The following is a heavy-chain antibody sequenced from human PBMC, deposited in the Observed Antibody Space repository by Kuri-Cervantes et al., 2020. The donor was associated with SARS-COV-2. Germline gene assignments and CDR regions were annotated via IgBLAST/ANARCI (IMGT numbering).Heavy chain of an antibody. CDR1: GFTFSSQA. CDR3: AKDDYSGSYNYDY. CDR2: ISGSGGST. Sequence: LSLACAASGFTFSSQAISWVRQAPGKGLEWVSAISGSGGSTYYADSVKGRFTISRDTSKNTLYLQMNSLRAEDPAVYYCAKDDYSGSYNYDYWGQGTLVTVSS. D-gene: IGHD1-26*01. J-gene: IGHJ4*02. V-gene: IGHV3-23*01.